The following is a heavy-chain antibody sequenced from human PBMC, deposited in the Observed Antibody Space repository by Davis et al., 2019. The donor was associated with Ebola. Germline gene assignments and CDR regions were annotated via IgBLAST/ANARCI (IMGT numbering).Heavy chain of an antibody. Sequence: GGSLRLSCAASGFTFSSYWMSWVRQAPGKGLEWVANIKQDGSEKYYVDSVKGRFTISRDNAKNSLYLQMNSLRAEETAVYYCAGGLLPYYYGMDVWGKGTTVTVSS. CDR3: AGGLLPYYYGMDV. CDR1: GFTFSSYW. J-gene: IGHJ6*04. D-gene: IGHD2/OR15-2a*01. V-gene: IGHV3-7*04. CDR2: IKQDGSEK.